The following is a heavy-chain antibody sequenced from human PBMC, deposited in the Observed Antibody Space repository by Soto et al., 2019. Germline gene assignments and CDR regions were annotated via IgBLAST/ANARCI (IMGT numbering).Heavy chain of an antibody. CDR3: ARDYYGSGSRNFDY. CDR1: GGSFSGYY. Sequence: SETLSLTCAVYGGSFSGYYWSWIRQPPGKGLEWIGEINHSGSTNYNPSLKSRVTISVDTSKNQFSLKLSSVTAADTAVYYCARDYYGSGSRNFDYWGQGTLVTVSS. V-gene: IGHV4-34*01. CDR2: INHSGST. D-gene: IGHD3-10*01. J-gene: IGHJ4*02.